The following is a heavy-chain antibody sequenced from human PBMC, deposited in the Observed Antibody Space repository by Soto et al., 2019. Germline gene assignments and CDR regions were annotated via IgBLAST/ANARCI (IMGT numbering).Heavy chain of an antibody. V-gene: IGHV1-2*02. CDR3: ARLTSSIAARDFDY. CDR2: INPNSGGT. D-gene: IGHD6-6*01. J-gene: IGHJ4*02. Sequence: VASVKVSCKASGYTFTGYYMHWVRQAPGQGLEWMGWINPNSGGTNYAQKFQGRVTMTRDTSISTAYMELSRLRSDDSAVYYCARLTSSIAARDFDYWGQGTLVTLSS. CDR1: GYTFTGYY.